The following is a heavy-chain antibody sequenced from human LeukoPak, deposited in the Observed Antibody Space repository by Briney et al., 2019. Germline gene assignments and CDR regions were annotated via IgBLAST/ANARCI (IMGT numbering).Heavy chain of an antibody. CDR3: VRVALYYYGSEGYFFFEH. Sequence: GGSLRLSCAASGFTFSNYGMHWVREAPGKGLERVAFIRYDGSNKSYADSVKGRFTISRDNARNSLYLQMNTLRVEDTAIYYCVRVALYYYGSEGYFFFEHWGQGTPVTASS. CDR1: GFTFSNYG. D-gene: IGHD3-10*01. J-gene: IGHJ4*02. V-gene: IGHV3-30*02. CDR2: IRYDGSNK.